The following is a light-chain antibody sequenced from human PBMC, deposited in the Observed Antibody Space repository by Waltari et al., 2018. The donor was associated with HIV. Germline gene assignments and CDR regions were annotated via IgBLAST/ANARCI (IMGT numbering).Light chain of an antibody. J-gene: IGLJ2*01. Sequence: QSALTQPASVSGSPGQSITISCTGTSSDIGGYNYVPWYQHHPGNDPKLLIYEVTNRPSGVSNRFSGSKSVNTAFLTISGLQAEDEADYYCTSATHNNLIFGGGTKLTVL. V-gene: IGLV2-14*01. CDR3: TSATHNNLI. CDR1: SSDIGGYNY. CDR2: EVT.